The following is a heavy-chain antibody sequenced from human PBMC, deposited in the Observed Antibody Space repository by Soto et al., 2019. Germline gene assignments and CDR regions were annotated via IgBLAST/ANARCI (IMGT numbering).Heavy chain of an antibody. J-gene: IGHJ4*02. CDR3: ERELPGWLCTFYY. Sequence: EVQLVESGGGLVQPGWSLRLSCAASGFTFSSYWMHWVRQAPGKGLVWVSRVSGDGTTTHYADSVKGRLSSSRDHAKNTVSLHMNNLRAEDPAVYYFERELPGWLCTFYYRCQGTMVTVFS. CDR2: VSGDGTTT. D-gene: IGHD2-2*01. V-gene: IGHV3-74*01. CDR1: GFTFSSYW.